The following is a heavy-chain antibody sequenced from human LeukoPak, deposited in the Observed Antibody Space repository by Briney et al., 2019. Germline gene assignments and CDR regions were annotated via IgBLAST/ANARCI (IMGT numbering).Heavy chain of an antibody. J-gene: IGHJ4*02. Sequence: GSLRLSCAASGFTFSTYIMNWVRQPPGKGLEWIGEINHSGSTNYNPSLKSRVTISVDTSKNQISLKLSSVTAADTAVYYCARASGYRGFDYWGQGTLVTVSS. CDR2: INHSGST. V-gene: IGHV4-34*01. D-gene: IGHD5-12*01. CDR1: GFTFSTYI. CDR3: ARASGYRGFDY.